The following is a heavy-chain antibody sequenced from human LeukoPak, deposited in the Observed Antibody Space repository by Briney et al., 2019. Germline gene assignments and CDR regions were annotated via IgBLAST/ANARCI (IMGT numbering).Heavy chain of an antibody. J-gene: IGHJ6*03. CDR3: ARGPVGGGYYYYYYMDV. V-gene: IGHV4-34*01. CDR1: GGSFSSYY. D-gene: IGHD2-15*01. CDR2: INHSGST. Sequence: SETLSLTCAVYGGSFSSYYWSWVRQPQGKGLEWIGEINHSGSTNYNPSLKSGVTITVETSRNQFSLQLSTVTAADSAVYYCARGPVGGGYYYYYYMDVWGKGTTVTVSS.